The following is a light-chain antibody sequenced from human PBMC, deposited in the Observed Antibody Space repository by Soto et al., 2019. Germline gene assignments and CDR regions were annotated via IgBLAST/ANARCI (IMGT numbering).Light chain of an antibody. CDR3: ATRDDSLNDYV. V-gene: IGLV1-47*01. J-gene: IGLJ1*01. CDR1: SSNIGSNF. Sequence: QSVLTQPPSASGTPGQRVTISCSGSSSNIGSNFVYWYQQLPGMAPKLLIFKNNQRPSGVPDRFSGSKSGTSASLAILGLSSGDEADYYCATRDDSLNDYVFATGTKLTV. CDR2: KNN.